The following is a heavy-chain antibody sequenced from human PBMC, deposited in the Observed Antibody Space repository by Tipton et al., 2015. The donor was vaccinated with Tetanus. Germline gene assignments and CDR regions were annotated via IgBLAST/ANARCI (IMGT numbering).Heavy chain of an antibody. J-gene: IGHJ6*02. CDR3: ARDRGDYIYYGMDV. Sequence: QLVQSGAEVKKPGASVKVSCTASGYTFTGYYMYWVRQAPGQGLEWMGWIDPNSGGTIYAQNFQGRITMTRDTSISTAYMELNSLRSDDTAVYYCARDRGDYIYYGMDVWGPGTTVTVS. D-gene: IGHD3-22*01. CDR2: IDPNSGGT. V-gene: IGHV1-2*02. CDR1: GYTFTGYY.